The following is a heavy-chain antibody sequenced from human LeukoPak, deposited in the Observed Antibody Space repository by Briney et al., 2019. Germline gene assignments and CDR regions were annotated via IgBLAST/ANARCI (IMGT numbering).Heavy chain of an antibody. D-gene: IGHD3-10*01. CDR3: ASIDTGITMVRGVIAG. J-gene: IGHJ4*02. CDR2: IYYSGST. CDR1: GGSISSSSYY. V-gene: IGHV4-39*07. Sequence: SETLSLTCTVSGGSISSSSYYWGWIRQPPGKGLEWIGSIYYSGSTYYNPSLKSRVTISVDTSKNQFSLKLSSVTAADTAVYYCASIDTGITMVRGVIAGWGQGTLVTVSS.